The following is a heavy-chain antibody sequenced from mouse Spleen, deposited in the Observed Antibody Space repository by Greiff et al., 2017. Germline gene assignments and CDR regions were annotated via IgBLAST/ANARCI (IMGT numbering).Heavy chain of an antibody. CDR1: GYSFTGSY. CDR3: ARGGFSTDWYFDV. J-gene: IGHJ1*01. CDR2: INPSNGGT. V-gene: IGHV1-42*01. Sequence: EVQLQQSGPELVKPGASVKISCKASGYSFTGSYMNWVKPSPEKSLEWIGEINPSNGGTTYNQKFKAKATLTVDKSSSTSYMQLKSLTSEDSAVYYCARGGFSTDWYFDVWGAGTTVTVSS.